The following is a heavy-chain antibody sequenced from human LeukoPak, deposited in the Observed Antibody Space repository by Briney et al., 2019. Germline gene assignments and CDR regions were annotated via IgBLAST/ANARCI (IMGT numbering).Heavy chain of an antibody. CDR1: GYTFTSYY. J-gene: IGHJ4*02. D-gene: IGHD5-18*01. CDR2: ISAYNGNT. Sequence: ASVKVSCKASGYTFTSYYMHWVRQAPGQGLEWMGWISAYNGNTNYAQKLQGRVTMTTDTSTSTAYMELRSLRSDDTAVYYCARVRFDWGQPWVLLFDYWGQGTLVTVSS. V-gene: IGHV1-18*04. CDR3: ARVRFDWGQPWVLLFDY.